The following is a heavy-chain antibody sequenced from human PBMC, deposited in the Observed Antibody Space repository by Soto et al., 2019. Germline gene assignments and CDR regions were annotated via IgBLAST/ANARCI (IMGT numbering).Heavy chain of an antibody. J-gene: IGHJ6*03. CDR2: ISHDGSIT. CDR3: AKDEYWESHFYYFMDL. Sequence: QVQLVESGGGVVEPGRSLRLSCAASGFTFSSYAMHWVRQAPGKGLEWVAVISHDGSITYYSDSVKGRFTMSRDNSNNTLFLQMSSLRSEDTAIYYCAKDEYWESHFYYFMDLWGRGTTVTVPS. D-gene: IGHD3-16*01. CDR1: GFTFSSYA. V-gene: IGHV3-30*15.